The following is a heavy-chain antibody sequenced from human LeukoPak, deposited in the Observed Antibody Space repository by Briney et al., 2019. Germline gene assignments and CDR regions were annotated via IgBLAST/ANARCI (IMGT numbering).Heavy chain of an antibody. D-gene: IGHD5-12*01. Sequence: ASVKVSCKASGYTFTNYDINWVRQATGQGLEWMGWMNPNSGNTGYAQKFQGRVTITTDESTSTAYMELSSLRSEDTAVYYCARSLYSGYVYWFDPWGQGTLVTVSS. CDR2: MNPNSGNT. CDR3: ARSLYSGYVYWFDP. J-gene: IGHJ5*02. V-gene: IGHV1-8*03. CDR1: GYTFTNYD.